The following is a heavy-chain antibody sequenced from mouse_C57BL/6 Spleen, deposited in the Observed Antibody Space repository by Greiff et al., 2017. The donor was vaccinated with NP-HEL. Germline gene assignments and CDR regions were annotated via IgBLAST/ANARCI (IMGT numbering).Heavy chain of an antibody. CDR2: IDPSDSYT. Sequence: QVQLQQPGAELVMPGASVKLSCKASGYTFTSYWMHWVKQRPGQGLEWIGEIDPSDSYTNYNQKFKGKSTLTVDKSSSTAYMQLSSLTSEDSAVYYCARNPYYGNRYFDYWGQGTTLTVSS. CDR1: GYTFTSYW. CDR3: ARNPYYGNRYFDY. D-gene: IGHD2-10*01. V-gene: IGHV1-69*01. J-gene: IGHJ2*01.